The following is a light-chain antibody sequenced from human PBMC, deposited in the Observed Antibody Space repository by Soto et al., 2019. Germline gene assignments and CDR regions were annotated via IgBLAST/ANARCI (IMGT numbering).Light chain of an antibody. J-gene: IGLJ2*01. CDR3: SSYTSSSTLVV. CDR1: SSDVGGYNY. Sequence: QSALTQPASVSGSPGQSITISCTGTSSDVGGYNYVSWYQQHPGKAPKLMIYDVSNRPSGVSNRFSGSKSGYTASLTISGLQAEDEADYYCSSYTSSSTLVVFGEGTKLTVL. V-gene: IGLV2-14*01. CDR2: DVS.